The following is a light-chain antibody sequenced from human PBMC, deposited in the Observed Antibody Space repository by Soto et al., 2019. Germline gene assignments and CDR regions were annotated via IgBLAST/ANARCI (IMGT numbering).Light chain of an antibody. CDR1: QSVSNW. Sequence: DIQITQSPSTLSASVGDRVTITCRASQSVSNWLAWYQQKSGKAPKLLIYDASSLQSGVPSRFSGSGSGTEFALTISSLQRDDFATYYCQQYYSYWTFGQGTKVEIK. V-gene: IGKV1-5*01. CDR3: QQYYSYWT. J-gene: IGKJ1*01. CDR2: DAS.